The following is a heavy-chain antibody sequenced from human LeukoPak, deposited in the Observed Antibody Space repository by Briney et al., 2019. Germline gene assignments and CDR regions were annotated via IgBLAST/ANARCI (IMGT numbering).Heavy chain of an antibody. J-gene: IGHJ3*02. CDR1: GGSISSYY. CDR2: LYYSGST. Sequence: KPSETLSLTCSVPGGSISSYYWSWIRQPPGKGLEWIGYLYYSGSTNSNPSLKSRVTMSVDTSKNQFSLKLRSVTAADTAVYYCARGGSGISNAFDIWGQGTMVTVSS. D-gene: IGHD3-10*01. V-gene: IGHV4-59*01. CDR3: ARGGSGISNAFDI.